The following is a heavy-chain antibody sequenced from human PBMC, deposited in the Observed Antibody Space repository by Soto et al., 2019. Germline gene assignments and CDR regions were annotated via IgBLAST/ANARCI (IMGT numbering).Heavy chain of an antibody. V-gene: IGHV3-7*05. CDR3: ARDRAMDDY. CDR2: INQDGSAI. Sequence: EVQLVESGGGLVQPGGSLRLSCAASGFTFSTYWMNWVRQAPGKGLEWVANINQDGSAINYVDSVRGRFTISRDNAKNSLYLQMTSLRADDTAVYYCARDRAMDDYWGQGTLVTVS. CDR1: GFTFSTYW. D-gene: IGHD5-18*01. J-gene: IGHJ4*02.